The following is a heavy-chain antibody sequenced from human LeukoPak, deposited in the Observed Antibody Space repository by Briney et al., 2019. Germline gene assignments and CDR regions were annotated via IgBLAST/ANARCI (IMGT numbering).Heavy chain of an antibody. CDR3: ARRILRYFDWFY. CDR2: INHSGST. CDR1: GGSFSGYY. Sequence: SETLSLTCAVYGGSFSGYYWSWIRQPPGKGLEWIGEINHSGSTNYNPSLKSRVTISVDTSKSQFSLKLSSVTAADTAVYYCARRILRYFDWFYWGQGTLVTVSS. J-gene: IGHJ4*02. D-gene: IGHD3-9*01. V-gene: IGHV4-34*01.